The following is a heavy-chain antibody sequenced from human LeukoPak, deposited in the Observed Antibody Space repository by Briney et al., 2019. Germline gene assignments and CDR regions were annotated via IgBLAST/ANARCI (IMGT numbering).Heavy chain of an antibody. D-gene: IGHD3-10*01. J-gene: IGHJ4*02. V-gene: IGHV3-30*02. Sequence: GGSLRLSCATSGFTFSTYGMHWVRQAPGKGLEWVTFIRYDGSNKYYADSVKGRFTISRDNSKNTLYLQMNSLRAEDTAVYYCAKIQGFGNYGDYWGQGTLVTVSS. CDR1: GFTFSTYG. CDR3: AKIQGFGNYGDY. CDR2: IRYDGSNK.